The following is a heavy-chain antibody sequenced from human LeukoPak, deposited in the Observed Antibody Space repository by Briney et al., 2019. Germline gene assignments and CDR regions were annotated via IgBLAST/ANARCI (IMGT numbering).Heavy chain of an antibody. CDR2: MKQEETK. CDR1: GFTFSSYW. J-gene: IGHJ3*02. V-gene: IGHV3-7*01. CDR3: ARDGRGDYYDSSSYYGSDAFDI. D-gene: IGHD3-22*01. Sequence: GGSLRLSCAASGFTFSSYWMSWVRQAPGKGLEWVANMKQEETKSYVDSVRGRFTISRDNADNSLYLQMNSLRAEDTAVYYCARDGRGDYYDSSSYYGSDAFDIWGQGTMVTVSS.